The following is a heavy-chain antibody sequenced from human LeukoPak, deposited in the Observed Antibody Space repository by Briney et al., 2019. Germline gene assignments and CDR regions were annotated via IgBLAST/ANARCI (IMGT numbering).Heavy chain of an antibody. Sequence: RASVKVSCKASGYTFITYGISWVRQAPGQGLEWMGWISAYNGNTNYAQKLQGRVTMTTDTSTSTAYMELRSLRSDDTAVYYCARDGILPAAIGYFDYWGQGTLVTVSS. CDR2: ISAYNGNT. J-gene: IGHJ4*02. CDR1: GYTFITYG. D-gene: IGHD2-2*02. CDR3: ARDGILPAAIGYFDY. V-gene: IGHV1-18*01.